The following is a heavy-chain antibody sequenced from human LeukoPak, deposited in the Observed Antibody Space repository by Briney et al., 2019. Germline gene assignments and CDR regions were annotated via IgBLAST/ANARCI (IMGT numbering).Heavy chain of an antibody. Sequence: PGGSLRLSCAASGFTFSSYAMSWVRQAPGKGLEWVSAISGSGGSTYYADSVKGRFTISRDNSKNTLYLQMNSLRAEDTAVYYCAKDIGQQLVPFWFDPWGQGTLVTVSS. V-gene: IGHV3-23*01. D-gene: IGHD6-13*01. J-gene: IGHJ5*02. CDR1: GFTFSSYA. CDR2: ISGSGGST. CDR3: AKDIGQQLVPFWFDP.